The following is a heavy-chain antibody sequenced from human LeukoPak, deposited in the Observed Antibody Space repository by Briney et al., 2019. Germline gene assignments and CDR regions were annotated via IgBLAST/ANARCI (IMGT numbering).Heavy chain of an antibody. D-gene: IGHD3-22*01. J-gene: IGHJ3*02. CDR2: ISGSGGST. V-gene: IGHV3-23*01. CDR3: AKSADSSPDAFDI. Sequence: GVSLRPSCAASGFTFSSYAMSWVRQAPGKGLEWVSAISGSGGSTYYADSVKGRFTISGDNSKNTLYLQMNSLRAEDTDVYYCAKSADSSPDAFDIWGQGTMVTVSS. CDR1: GFTFSSYA.